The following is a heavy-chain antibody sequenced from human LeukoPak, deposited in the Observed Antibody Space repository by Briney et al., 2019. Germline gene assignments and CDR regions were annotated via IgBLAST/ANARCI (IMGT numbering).Heavy chain of an antibody. CDR1: GFTFSGYA. CDR3: AKEGYFDWLSRPFDY. D-gene: IGHD3-9*01. V-gene: IGHV3-23*01. CDR2: ISGSGGST. Sequence: GGSLRLSCAASGFTFSGYAMSWVRQAPGKGLEWVSAISGSGGSTYYADSVKGRFTISRDNSKNTLYLQMNSLRAEDTAVYYCAKEGYFDWLSRPFDYWGQGTLVTVSS. J-gene: IGHJ4*02.